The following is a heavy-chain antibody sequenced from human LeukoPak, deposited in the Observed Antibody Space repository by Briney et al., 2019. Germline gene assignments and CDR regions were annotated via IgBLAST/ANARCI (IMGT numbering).Heavy chain of an antibody. J-gene: IGHJ6*03. D-gene: IGHD2-21*01. Sequence: SETLSLTCTVSGGSISSSDYYWGWIRQPPGKGLEWIGSIYYSGSTYYNPSLKSRVTISVDTSKNQLSLKLSSVTAADTAVYFCASCSYYYFYMDVWGKGTTVTVSS. CDR2: IYYSGST. CDR1: GGSISSSDYY. CDR3: ASCSYYYFYMDV. V-gene: IGHV4-39*01.